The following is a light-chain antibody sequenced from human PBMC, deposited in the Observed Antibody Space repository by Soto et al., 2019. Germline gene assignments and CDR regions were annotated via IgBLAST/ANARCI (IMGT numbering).Light chain of an antibody. V-gene: IGKV1-39*01. CDR1: QSISSY. Sequence: DIPMTQSPSSLSASVGDRVTITCRASQSISSYLNWYQQKPGKAPKLLIYAASSLQSGVPSRFSGSGSGTDFTLTISSLQPEDFATYYCQQSYSTPLTFGGGTXV. CDR2: AAS. CDR3: QQSYSTPLT. J-gene: IGKJ4*01.